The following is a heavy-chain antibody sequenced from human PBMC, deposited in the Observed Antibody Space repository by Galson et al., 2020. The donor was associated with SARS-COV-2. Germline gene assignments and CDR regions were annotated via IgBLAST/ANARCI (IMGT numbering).Heavy chain of an antibody. D-gene: IGHD5-12*01. CDR2: IYTSGST. Sequence: SETLSLTCTVSGGSISSGSYYWSWIRQPAGKGLEWIGRIYTSGSTNYNPSLKSRVTISVDTSKNQFSLKLSSVTAADTAVYYCARVEMAPKDDAFDIWGQGTMVTVSS. CDR1: GGSISSGSYY. V-gene: IGHV4-61*02. J-gene: IGHJ3*02. CDR3: ARVEMAPKDDAFDI.